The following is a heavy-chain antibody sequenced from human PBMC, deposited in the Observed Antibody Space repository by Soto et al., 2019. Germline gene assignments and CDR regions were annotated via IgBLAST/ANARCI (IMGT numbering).Heavy chain of an antibody. CDR2: INTDGSNT. V-gene: IGHV3-74*01. Sequence: GGSLRLSCAAAGLTFNRYWMHWVRHAPGKGLVWVSHINTDGSNTNYADSVKGRFTISRDNAKSTLFLQMNSLRDEDTAVYYCAREFCSGGNCYTYYFDPWGQGIPVTSPQ. CDR1: GLTFNRYW. CDR3: AREFCSGGNCYTYYFDP. J-gene: IGHJ5*02. D-gene: IGHD2-15*01.